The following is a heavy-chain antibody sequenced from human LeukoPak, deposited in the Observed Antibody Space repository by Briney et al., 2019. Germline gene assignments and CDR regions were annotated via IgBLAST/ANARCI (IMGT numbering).Heavy chain of an antibody. CDR3: ASYFWSGSRYYFDY. Sequence: GGSLRLSCAASGFTFSSYSMNWARQAPGKGLEWVSSISSSSSYIYYADSVKGRFTISRDNAKNSLYLQMNSLRAEDTAVYYCASYFWSGSRYYFDYWGQGTLVTVSS. D-gene: IGHD3-3*01. CDR1: GFTFSSYS. CDR2: ISSSSSYI. V-gene: IGHV3-21*01. J-gene: IGHJ4*02.